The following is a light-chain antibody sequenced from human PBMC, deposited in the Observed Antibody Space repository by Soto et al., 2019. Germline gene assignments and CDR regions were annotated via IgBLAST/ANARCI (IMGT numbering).Light chain of an antibody. CDR3: QVRDSNNEHMV. CDR2: DDT. Sequence: SYELTQPPSVSVAPGQTARITCGGNNIGSKSVHWHQQRPGQAPLVVINDDTDRPSGIPERFSGANSENTATLTITRVEAGDEADYYCQVRDSNNEHMVFGGGTKVTVL. J-gene: IGLJ3*02. CDR1: NIGSKS. V-gene: IGLV3-21*02.